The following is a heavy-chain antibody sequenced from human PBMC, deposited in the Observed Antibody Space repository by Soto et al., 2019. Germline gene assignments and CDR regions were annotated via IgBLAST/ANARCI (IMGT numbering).Heavy chain of an antibody. Sequence: SVKVSCKXSGGTFSSYAISWVRQAPGQGLEWMGGIIPIFGTANYAQKFQGRVTITADKSTSTAYMELSSLRSEDTAVYYCARERGKKMATLRHYYYGMDVWGQGTTVTVSS. CDR1: GGTFSSYA. CDR3: ARERGKKMATLRHYYYGMDV. D-gene: IGHD5-12*01. J-gene: IGHJ6*02. V-gene: IGHV1-69*06. CDR2: IIPIFGTA.